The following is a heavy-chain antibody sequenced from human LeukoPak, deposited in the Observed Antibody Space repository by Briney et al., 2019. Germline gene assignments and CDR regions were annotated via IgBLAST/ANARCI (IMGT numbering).Heavy chain of an antibody. J-gene: IGHJ5*02. CDR3: VRQGTYVGYSSSWYAH. V-gene: IGHV1-69*13. CDR2: IIPIFGTA. Sequence: SVKVSCKASGGTFSSYAISWVRQAPGQGLEWMGGIIPIFGTANYAQKFQGRVTITADESTSTAYMELSSLRSEDTAVYYCVRQGTYVGYSSSWYAHWGQGTLVTVSS. D-gene: IGHD6-13*01. CDR1: GGTFSSYA.